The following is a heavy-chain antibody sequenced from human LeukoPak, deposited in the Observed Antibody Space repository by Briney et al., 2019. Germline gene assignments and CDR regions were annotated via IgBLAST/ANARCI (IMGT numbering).Heavy chain of an antibody. CDR2: INPNSGGT. Sequence: ASVKVSCKASGYTFTSYYMHWVRQAPGQGLEWMGWINPNSGGTNYAQKFQGRVTMTRDTSVSTAYMELSGLRSDDTAVYYCARGSVYCGGDCLFDYWGQGTLVTVSS. D-gene: IGHD2-21*02. J-gene: IGHJ4*02. CDR1: GYTFTSYY. CDR3: ARGSVYCGGDCLFDY. V-gene: IGHV1-2*02.